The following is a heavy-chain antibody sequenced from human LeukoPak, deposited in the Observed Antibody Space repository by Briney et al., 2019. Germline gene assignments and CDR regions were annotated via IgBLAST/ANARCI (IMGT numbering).Heavy chain of an antibody. Sequence: GGSLRLSCAASGFTFISYWLTWVRQAPGKGLEWVANIKQDGSEKYYVGSVKGRFTISRDNAKNSLYLQMNSLRAEDTALYYCARGPGGSSGWYLTLIDYWGQGTLVTVSS. CDR3: ARGPGGSSGWYLTLIDY. V-gene: IGHV3-7*03. D-gene: IGHD6-19*01. CDR2: IKQDGSEK. CDR1: GFTFISYW. J-gene: IGHJ4*02.